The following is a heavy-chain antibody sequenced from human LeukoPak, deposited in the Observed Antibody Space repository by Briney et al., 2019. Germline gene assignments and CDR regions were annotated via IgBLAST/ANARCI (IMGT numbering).Heavy chain of an antibody. CDR3: ARGYCSGGSCYSYGMDV. CDR1: GFTFSSYG. J-gene: IGHJ6*02. D-gene: IGHD2-15*01. V-gene: IGHV3-30*19. CDR2: ISYDGSNK. Sequence: GGSLRLSCAASGFTFSSYGMHWARQAPGKGLEWVAVISYDGSNKYYADSVKGRFTISRDNSKNTLYLQMNSLRAEDTAVYYCARGYCSGGSCYSYGMDVWGQGTTVTVSS.